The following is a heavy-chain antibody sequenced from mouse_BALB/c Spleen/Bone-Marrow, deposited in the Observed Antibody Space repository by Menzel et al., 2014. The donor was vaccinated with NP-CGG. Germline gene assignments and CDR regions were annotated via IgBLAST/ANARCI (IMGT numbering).Heavy chain of an antibody. D-gene: IGHD2-4*01. J-gene: IGHJ2*01. CDR3: ARYDYGVYFDY. V-gene: IGHV14-3*02. CDR2: IDPANGNT. CDR1: GFNIKDTY. Sequence: EVQLQQSGAEVVKPGASVKLSCTASGFNIKDTYMHWVKQRPEQGLEWIGRIDPANGNTKYDPKFQGKTTITADTSSNTSYLQLSILTSEDTAVYYCARYDYGVYFDYWGQGTTLTVSS.